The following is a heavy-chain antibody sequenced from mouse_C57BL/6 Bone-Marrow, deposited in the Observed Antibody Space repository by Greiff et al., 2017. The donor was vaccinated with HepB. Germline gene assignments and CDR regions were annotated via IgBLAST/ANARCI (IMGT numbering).Heavy chain of an antibody. V-gene: IGHV5-6*01. J-gene: IGHJ4*01. CDR1: GFTFSSYG. Sequence: EVQLQESGGDLVKPGGSLKLSCAASGFTFSSYGMSWVRPTPDKRLEWVATISSGGSYTYYPDSVKGQFTISRDNAKNTLYLQMSSLKSEDTAMYYCARHHYGNRYYYAMDYWGQGTSVTVSS. CDR2: ISSGGSYT. D-gene: IGHD2-1*01. CDR3: ARHHYGNRYYYAMDY.